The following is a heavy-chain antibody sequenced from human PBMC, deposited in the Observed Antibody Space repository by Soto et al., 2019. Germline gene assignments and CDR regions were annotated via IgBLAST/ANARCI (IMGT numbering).Heavy chain of an antibody. J-gene: IGHJ6*02. CDR3: ARAPGFTYGDYLGYYGMDV. V-gene: IGHV3-30-3*01. CDR1: GFTFSSYA. D-gene: IGHD4-17*01. CDR2: ISYDGSNK. Sequence: QVQLVESGGGVVQPGRSLRLSCAASGFTFSSYAMHWVRQAPGKGLEWVAVISYDGSNKYYADSVKGRFTISRDNAKNSLYLQMNSLRDEDTAVYYCARAPGFTYGDYLGYYGMDVWGQGTTVTVSS.